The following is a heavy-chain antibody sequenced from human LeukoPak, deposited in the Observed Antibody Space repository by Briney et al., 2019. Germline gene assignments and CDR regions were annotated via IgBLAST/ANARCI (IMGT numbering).Heavy chain of an antibody. CDR3: ARRYYYDSSGYYYYYRSSGDWFDP. J-gene: IGHJ5*02. Sequence: PGGSLRLSCAASGFTFSSYSMNWVRQAPGKGLEWVSYIGSSSSTIYYADSVKGRFTISRDNAKNSLYLQMNSLRAEDTAVYYCARRYYYDSSGYYYYYRSSGDWFDPWGQGTLVTVSS. D-gene: IGHD3-22*01. V-gene: IGHV3-48*01. CDR1: GFTFSSYS. CDR2: IGSSSSTI.